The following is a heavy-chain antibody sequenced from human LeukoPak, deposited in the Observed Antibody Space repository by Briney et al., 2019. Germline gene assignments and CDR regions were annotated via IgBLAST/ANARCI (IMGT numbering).Heavy chain of an antibody. D-gene: IGHD3-3*01. CDR3: AREARFSSGYFDY. V-gene: IGHV3-7*01. CDR1: GFTFSSYG. J-gene: IGHJ4*02. Sequence: PGGSLRLSCAASGFTFSSYGMSWVGQAPGKGLEGVPNIKQDGREKYYVDSVKGRFTISRDNAKNSLYLQMNSLRAEDTAVYYCAREARFSSGYFDYWGQGTLVTVSS. CDR2: IKQDGREK.